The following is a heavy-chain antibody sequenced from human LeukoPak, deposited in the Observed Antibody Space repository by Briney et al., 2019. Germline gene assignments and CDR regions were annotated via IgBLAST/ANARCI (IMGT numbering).Heavy chain of an antibody. J-gene: IGHJ4*02. D-gene: IGHD3-22*01. Sequence: PGGSLRLSCAASGFTFSSYSMNWVRQAPGKGLEWVSYISTTTYTIYYADSVKGRFTISRDNAKNSLYLQMNSLRAADTAVYYCAREYSLYDSSGYGLWGQGTLVTVSS. CDR2: ISTTTYTI. V-gene: IGHV3-48*01. CDR3: AREYSLYDSSGYGL. CDR1: GFTFSSYS.